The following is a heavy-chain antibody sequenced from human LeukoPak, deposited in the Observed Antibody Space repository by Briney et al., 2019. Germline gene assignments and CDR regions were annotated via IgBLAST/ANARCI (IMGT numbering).Heavy chain of an antibody. CDR3: VKEGDGIHYYDILTGYYSFDY. D-gene: IGHD3-9*01. CDR1: GFTFSSYA. V-gene: IGHV3-64D*09. J-gene: IGHJ4*02. CDR2: IGSNGGRT. Sequence: GGSLRLSCSASGFTFSSYAMHWVRQAPGKGLEYVSAIGSNGGRTYYADSVKGRFTISRDNSKNTLYLQMSSLRAEDTAVYYCVKEGDGIHYYDILTGYYSFDYWGQGTLVTVSS.